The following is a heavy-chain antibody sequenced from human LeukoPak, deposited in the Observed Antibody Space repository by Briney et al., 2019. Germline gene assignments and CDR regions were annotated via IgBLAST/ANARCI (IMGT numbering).Heavy chain of an antibody. V-gene: IGHV3-53*01. CDR1: GFTVSSSY. J-gene: IGHJ4*02. D-gene: IGHD5-18*01. CDR3: AKGYNYAYEY. CDR2: IYSGGST. Sequence: GGSLRLSCAASGFTVSSSYRSWVRQAPGKGLEWVSLIYSGGSTYYAASVKGRFTISRDKSKNTLYLQMNSLRPEDTAVYYCAKGYNYAYEYWGQGTLVTVSS.